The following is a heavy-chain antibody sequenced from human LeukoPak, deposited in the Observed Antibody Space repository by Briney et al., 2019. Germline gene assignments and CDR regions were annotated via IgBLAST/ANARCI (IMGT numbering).Heavy chain of an antibody. Sequence: SETLSLTCTVSGGSISSYYWSWIRQPPGKGLEWIGYIYYSGSINYNPSLKSRVTISVDTSKNQFSLKLSSVTAADTAVYYCARDVGDGYNSWGQGTLVTVSS. V-gene: IGHV4-59*01. CDR2: IYYSGSI. D-gene: IGHD5-24*01. J-gene: IGHJ5*02. CDR1: GGSISSYY. CDR3: ARDVGDGYNS.